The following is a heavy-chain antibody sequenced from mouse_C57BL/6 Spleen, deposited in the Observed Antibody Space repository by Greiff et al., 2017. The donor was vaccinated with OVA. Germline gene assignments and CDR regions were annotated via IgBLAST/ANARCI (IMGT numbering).Heavy chain of an antibody. Sequence: QVQLQQPGAELVKPGASVKLSCKASGYTFTSYWMQWVKQRPGQGLEWIGEIDPSDSYTNYNQKFKGKATLTVDTSSSTAYMQLSSLTSEDSAVYYCARSSNYDGYFDVWGTGTTVTVSS. CDR2: IDPSDSYT. D-gene: IGHD2-5*01. CDR3: ARSSNYDGYFDV. CDR1: GYTFTSYW. J-gene: IGHJ1*03. V-gene: IGHV1-50*01.